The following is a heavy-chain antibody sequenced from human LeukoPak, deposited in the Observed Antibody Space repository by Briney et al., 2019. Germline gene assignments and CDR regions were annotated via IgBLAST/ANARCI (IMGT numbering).Heavy chain of an antibody. J-gene: IGHJ4*02. CDR1: GYTFTGYY. CDR2: INPNSGGT. Sequence: ASVKVSCKASGYTFTGYYMHWVRQAPGQGLEWMGWINPNSGGTNYAQKFQGRVTMTRDTSISTAYMELSRLRSDDTAVYYCARTRDTPPLYYYDSSGYFDYWGQGTLVTVSS. CDR3: ARTRDTPPLYYYDSSGYFDY. V-gene: IGHV1-2*02. D-gene: IGHD3-22*01.